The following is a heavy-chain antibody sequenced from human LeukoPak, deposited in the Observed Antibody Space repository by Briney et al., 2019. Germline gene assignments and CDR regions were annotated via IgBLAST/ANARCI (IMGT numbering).Heavy chain of an antibody. CDR1: GFTFSGYS. J-gene: IGHJ4*02. CDR3: ARDYERDGYNWLYGLGSFDY. Sequence: GGSLRLSCAASGFTFSGYSMNWVRQAPGKGLEWVSSISSSSSYIYYAVSVKGRFTISRDNAKNSLYLQMNSLRAEDTAVYYCARDYERDGYNWLYGLGSFDYWGQGTLVTVSS. V-gene: IGHV3-21*01. CDR2: ISSSSSYI. D-gene: IGHD5-24*01.